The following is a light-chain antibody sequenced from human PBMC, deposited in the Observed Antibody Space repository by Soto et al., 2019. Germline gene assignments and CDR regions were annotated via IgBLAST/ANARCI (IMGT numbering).Light chain of an antibody. CDR2: AAS. Sequence: DIQMTQSPSSPSASVGDRVTIICRASQTISTYLNWYQQKPGKAPKLLIYAASSLLNGVPSRFSGSGSGTGFTLTISILQPEDFATYYCQQTYTTAWTFGQGTMVDMK. CDR3: QQTYTTAWT. V-gene: IGKV1-39*01. CDR1: QTISTY. J-gene: IGKJ1*01.